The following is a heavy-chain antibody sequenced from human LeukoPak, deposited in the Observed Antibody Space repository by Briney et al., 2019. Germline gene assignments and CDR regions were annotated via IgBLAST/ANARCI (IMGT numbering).Heavy chain of an antibody. CDR3: ARCYVANYYGMDV. J-gene: IGHJ6*02. CDR2: IYYSRST. V-gene: IGHV4-59*08. D-gene: IGHD5-12*01. Sequence: SETLSLTCTVSGGSISSYYWSWIRQPPGKGLEWIGYIYYSRSTNYNPSLKSRVTISVDTSRNQFSLKLSSVTAADTAVYYCARCYVANYYGMDVWGQGTTVTVSS. CDR1: GGSISSYY.